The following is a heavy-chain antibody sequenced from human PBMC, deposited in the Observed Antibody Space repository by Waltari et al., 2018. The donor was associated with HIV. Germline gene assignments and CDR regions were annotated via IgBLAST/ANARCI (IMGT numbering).Heavy chain of an antibody. CDR3: ARGPGVQNTEIDY. D-gene: IGHD5-18*01. CDR1: GYSISSGYY. V-gene: IGHV4-38-2*01. CDR2: IYHSGNT. J-gene: IGHJ4*02. Sequence: QVQLQESGPGLVKPSETLSLTCAVSGYSISSGYYWGWIRQPPGKGLEWIGSIYHSGNTYYNRSLKSLVTISVDTSKNQFSLKLSSVTAADTAVYYCARGPGVQNTEIDYWGQGTLVTVSS.